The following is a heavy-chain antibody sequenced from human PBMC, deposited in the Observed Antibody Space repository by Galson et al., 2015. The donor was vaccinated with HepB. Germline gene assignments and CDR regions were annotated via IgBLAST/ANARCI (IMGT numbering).Heavy chain of an antibody. D-gene: IGHD2-2*02. V-gene: IGHV3-43*01. J-gene: IGHJ6*03. CDR3: AKGHCSSTSCYRGNYYYYYYMDV. Sequence: SLRLSCAASGFTFDDYTMHWVRQAPGKGLEWVSLISWDGGSTYYADSVKGRFTISRDNSKNSLYLQMNSLRTEDTALYYCAKGHCSSTSCYRGNYYYYYYMDVWGKGTTVTVSS. CDR1: GFTFDDYT. CDR2: ISWDGGST.